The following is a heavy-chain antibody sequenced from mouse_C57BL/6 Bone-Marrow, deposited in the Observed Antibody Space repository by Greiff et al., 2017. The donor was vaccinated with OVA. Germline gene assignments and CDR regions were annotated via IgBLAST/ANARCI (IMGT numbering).Heavy chain of an antibody. V-gene: IGHV1-55*01. D-gene: IGHD3-3*01. J-gene: IGHJ3*01. CDR2: IYPGSGST. Sequence: QVQLKQPGAELVKPGASVKMSCKASGYTFTSYWITWVKQRPGQGLEWIGDIYPGSGSTNYNEKFKSKATLTVDTSSSTAYMQLSSLTSEDSAVYYCARAGPGSRALFAYWGQGTLVTVSA. CDR1: GYTFTSYW. CDR3: ARAGPGSRALFAY.